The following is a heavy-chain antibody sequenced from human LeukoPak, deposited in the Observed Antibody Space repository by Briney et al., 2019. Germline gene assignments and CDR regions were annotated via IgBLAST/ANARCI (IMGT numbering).Heavy chain of an antibody. V-gene: IGHV3-30*04. J-gene: IGHJ4*02. CDR1: GFIFNNYA. D-gene: IGHD4-23*01. CDR3: ARGAHKRDDYGGFFDY. Sequence: GRSLRLSCAASGFIFNNYALHWVRQAPGKGLEWVAVISYDGSNKDYADSVKGRFTISRDNSKNTLYLQMNSLRAEDTAVYYCARGAHKRDDYGGFFDYWGQKTLVTVSS. CDR2: ISYDGSNK.